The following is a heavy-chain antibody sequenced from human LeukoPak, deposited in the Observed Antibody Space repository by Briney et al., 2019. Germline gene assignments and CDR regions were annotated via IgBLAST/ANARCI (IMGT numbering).Heavy chain of an antibody. CDR3: ARQANYYDSSGYLDY. Sequence: PGGSLRLSCAASGSAVSRYYMNWVRQAPGKGLEWVSVIYSGGSTYYADSVKGRFTISRDNSKNTLYLQMNSLRAEDTAVYYCARQANYYDSSGYLDYWGQGTLVTVSS. V-gene: IGHV3-53*01. CDR1: GSAVSRYY. J-gene: IGHJ4*02. D-gene: IGHD3-22*01. CDR2: IYSGGST.